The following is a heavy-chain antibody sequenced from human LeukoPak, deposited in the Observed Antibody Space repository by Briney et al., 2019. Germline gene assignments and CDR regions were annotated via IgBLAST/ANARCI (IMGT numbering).Heavy chain of an antibody. Sequence: PGRSLRLSCAASGFTFSSYAMHWVRQAPGKGLEWVAVISYDGSNKYYADSVKGRFTISRDNSKSTLYLQMNSLRAEDTAVYYCARGPPYYDFWSGYHMVYYYYMDVWGKGTTVTVSS. J-gene: IGHJ6*03. D-gene: IGHD3-3*01. CDR1: GFTFSSYA. CDR3: ARGPPYYDFWSGYHMVYYYYMDV. V-gene: IGHV3-30*04. CDR2: ISYDGSNK.